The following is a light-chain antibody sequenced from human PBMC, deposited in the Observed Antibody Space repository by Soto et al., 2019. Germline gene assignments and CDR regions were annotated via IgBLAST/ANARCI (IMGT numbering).Light chain of an antibody. J-gene: IGKJ5*01. CDR2: DAA. CDR3: QQRACSST. Sequence: IVLTQSQVTLSLYPGERATLSCRASHCVSNPFPWYQQKPCQAPRLLIYDAARRVTGIPARFSGSGSGTDFTLPLIILEPEDFAVYYCQQRACSSTFGQGTRLEIK. CDR1: HCVSNP. V-gene: IGKV3-11*01.